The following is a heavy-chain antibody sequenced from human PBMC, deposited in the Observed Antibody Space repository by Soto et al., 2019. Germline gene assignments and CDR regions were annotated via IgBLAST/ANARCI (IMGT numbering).Heavy chain of an antibody. J-gene: IGHJ4*02. Sequence: PGGSLRLSCTASGFSFTSYGIHWVRQAPGRGLEWVAVIWYDESNKHYTDSVKGRFTISRDISKNTVYLQMNSLRAEDTAVYYCARDYLVAGSSFDYWGQGTPVTVSS. CDR1: GFSFTSYG. D-gene: IGHD6-19*01. CDR2: IWYDESNK. V-gene: IGHV3-33*01. CDR3: ARDYLVAGSSFDY.